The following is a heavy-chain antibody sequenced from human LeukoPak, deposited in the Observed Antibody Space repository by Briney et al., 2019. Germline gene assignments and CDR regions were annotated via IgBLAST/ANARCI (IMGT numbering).Heavy chain of an antibody. J-gene: IGHJ6*02. CDR3: ARPSKPYYYYGMDV. CDR1: GGTFSSYA. CDR2: IISILGIA. V-gene: IGHV1-69*04. Sequence: GASVKVSCKASGGTFSSYAISWVRQAPGQGLEWMGRIISILGIANYAQKFQGRVTITADKSTSTAYMELSSLRSEDTAVYYCARPSKPYYYYGMDVWGQGTTVTVSS.